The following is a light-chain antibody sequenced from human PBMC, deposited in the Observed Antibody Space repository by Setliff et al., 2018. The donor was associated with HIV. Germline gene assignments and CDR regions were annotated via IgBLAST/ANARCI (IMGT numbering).Light chain of an antibody. V-gene: IGLV2-14*03. CDR1: TSDIGGYNF. CDR3: NSYTSRSTFI. CDR2: AVT. Sequence: QSALTQPASVSGSPGQSITISCTGTTSDIGGYNFVSWYQQHPGKAPKLLIYAVTKRPSGVSARFSASKSGNTASLTISGLQDEDEADYYCNSYTSRSTFIFGGGTKVTVL. J-gene: IGLJ2*01.